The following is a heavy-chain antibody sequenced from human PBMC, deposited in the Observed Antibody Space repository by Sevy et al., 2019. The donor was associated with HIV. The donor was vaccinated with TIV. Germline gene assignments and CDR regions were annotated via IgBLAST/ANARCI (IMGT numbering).Heavy chain of an antibody. CDR1: GFTFSSYS. Sequence: GGSLRLSCAASGFTFSSYSMNWVRQAPGKGLEWVSSISSSSSYIYYADSVKGRFTISRDNAKNSLYLQMNSLRAEDTALYYCARVLGTIAVAGTGRGNYYYYGMDVWGQGTTVTVSS. D-gene: IGHD6-19*01. CDR2: ISSSSSYI. CDR3: ARVLGTIAVAGTGRGNYYYYGMDV. J-gene: IGHJ6*02. V-gene: IGHV3-21*01.